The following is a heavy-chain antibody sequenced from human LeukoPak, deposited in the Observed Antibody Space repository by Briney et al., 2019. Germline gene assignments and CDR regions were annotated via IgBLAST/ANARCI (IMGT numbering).Heavy chain of an antibody. J-gene: IGHJ5*02. Sequence: GGSLRLSCATSGFSFSSYAMTWVRQAPGKGLEWVSSISDSGRSTYYTDSVKGRFTISRDNSKNTLYLQMNSLRAEDTAVYYCARPAVIVYDHSPGDTWGQGALVTVSS. V-gene: IGHV3-23*01. CDR2: ISDSGRST. CDR3: ARPAVIVYDHSPGDT. CDR1: GFSFSSYA. D-gene: IGHD3-16*02.